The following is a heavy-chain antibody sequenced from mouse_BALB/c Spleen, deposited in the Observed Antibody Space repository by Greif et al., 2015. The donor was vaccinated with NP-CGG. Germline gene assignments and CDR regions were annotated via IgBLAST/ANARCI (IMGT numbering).Heavy chain of an antibody. CDR2: IWSGGST. J-gene: IGHJ3*01. Sequence: VKLVESGPGLVQPSQSLSITCTVSGFSLTSYGVHWVRQSPGKGLEWLGVIWSGGSTDYNAAFISRLSISKDNSKSQVFFKMNRLQTNDTAIYYCARNSLYYYGSGLAYWGQGTLVTVSA. D-gene: IGHD1-1*01. CDR3: ARNSLYYYGSGLAY. V-gene: IGHV2-2*02. CDR1: GFSLTSYG.